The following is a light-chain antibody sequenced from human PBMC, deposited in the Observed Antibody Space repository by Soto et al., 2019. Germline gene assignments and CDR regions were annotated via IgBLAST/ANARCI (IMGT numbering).Light chain of an antibody. CDR2: DVN. CDR1: SSDVGVYDF. J-gene: IGLJ2*01. Sequence: QSVLSQPASVSGSRGQSITISCAGTSSDVGVYDFVSWYQQHPGKAPKLLIYDVNNRPAGISNRFSGSKSGNTASLTISGLQAEDEADYYCSSYTTSTTRVFGGGTKVTVL. V-gene: IGLV2-14*03. CDR3: SSYTTSTTRV.